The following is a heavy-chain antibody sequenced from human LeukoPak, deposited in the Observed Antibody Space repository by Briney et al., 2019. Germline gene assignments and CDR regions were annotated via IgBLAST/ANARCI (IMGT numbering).Heavy chain of an antibody. CDR1: GGTFSSYA. CDR2: IIPILGIA. Sequence: SVKVSCKASGGTFSSYAISWVRQAPGQGLEWMGRIIPILGIANYAQRFQGRVTITADKSTSTAYMELSSLRSEDTAVYYCARATSMVRGVIITKNYYYGMDVWGQGTTVTVSS. CDR3: ARATSMVRGVIITKNYYYGMDV. V-gene: IGHV1-69*04. J-gene: IGHJ6*02. D-gene: IGHD3-10*01.